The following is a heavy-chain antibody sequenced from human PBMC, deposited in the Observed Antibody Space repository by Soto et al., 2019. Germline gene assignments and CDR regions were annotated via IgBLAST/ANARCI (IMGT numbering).Heavy chain of an antibody. D-gene: IGHD3-10*01. CDR1: GYSFTSYW. V-gene: IGHV5-51*01. J-gene: IGHJ6*02. Sequence: GESLKISCKGSGYSFTSYWIGWVRQMPGKGLEWMGIIYPGDSDTRYSPSFQGQVTISADKSISTAYLQWSSLKASDTAKYYSAVGGVRGVITRTRDYYGMDVWGQGTTVTVSS. CDR3: AVGGVRGVITRTRDYYGMDV. CDR2: IYPGDSDT.